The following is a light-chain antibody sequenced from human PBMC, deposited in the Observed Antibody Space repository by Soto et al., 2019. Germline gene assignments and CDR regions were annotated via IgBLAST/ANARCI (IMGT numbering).Light chain of an antibody. J-gene: IGKJ3*01. V-gene: IGKV1-5*03. CDR2: KAS. CDR3: QQSFT. Sequence: DIQMTQSPSTLSASVGDRVTITCRASQSISSWLAWYQQKRGKALKLLTYKASTLQSGVPSRYSGRGSGPEFTLTISSLLPDDFASYYCQQSFTFGPWTKVDI. CDR1: QSISSW.